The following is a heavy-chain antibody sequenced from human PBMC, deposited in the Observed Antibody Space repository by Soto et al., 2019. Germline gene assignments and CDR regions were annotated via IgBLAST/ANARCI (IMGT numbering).Heavy chain of an antibody. Sequence: GSGPTLVNPTETPTLTCTVSGFSLSNARMGVSWIRQPPGKALEWLAHMFSNDEKSYSTSLKSRLTISKDTSKSQVVLTMTNMDPVDTATYYCARGTLSQSYVWFDPWGQGTLVTVSS. V-gene: IGHV2-26*01. J-gene: IGHJ5*02. CDR1: GFSLSNARMG. CDR3: ARGTLSQSYVWFDP. CDR2: MFSNDEK. D-gene: IGHD1-26*01.